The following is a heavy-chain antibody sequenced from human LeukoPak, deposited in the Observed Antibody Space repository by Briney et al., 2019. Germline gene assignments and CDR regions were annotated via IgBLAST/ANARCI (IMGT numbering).Heavy chain of an antibody. CDR1: GGSISSGGYY. V-gene: IGHV4-31*03. CDR2: IYYSGST. D-gene: IGHD3-3*01. CDR3: AGRLWSASHRPFDY. Sequence: SQTLSLTCTVSGGSISSGGYYWSWIRQHPGKGLEWIGYIYYSGSTNYNPSLKSRVTISVDTSKNQFSLKLSSVTAADTAVYYCAGRLWSASHRPFDYWGQGTLVTVSS. J-gene: IGHJ4*02.